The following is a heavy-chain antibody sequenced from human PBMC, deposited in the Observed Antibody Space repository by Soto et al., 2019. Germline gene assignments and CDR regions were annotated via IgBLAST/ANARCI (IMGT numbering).Heavy chain of an antibody. J-gene: IGHJ5*02. CDR2: ISASGAAT. CDR3: ARCAVLSTASGGWCNWCDP. CDR1: EFTFSNYA. Sequence: EVQLLESGGGLVQPGGSLRLSGTASEFTFSNYAMSWVRQAPGTGLEWVSAISASGAATYYVDSVKGQVTISRDNSKNTLYVQMNSLRAEDTGVYYCARCAVLSTASGGWCNWCDPWGQGTMVTVSS. V-gene: IGHV3-23*01. D-gene: IGHD2-21*01.